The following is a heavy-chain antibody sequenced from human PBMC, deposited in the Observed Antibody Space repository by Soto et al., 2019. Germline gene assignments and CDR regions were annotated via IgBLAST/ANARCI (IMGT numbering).Heavy chain of an antibody. J-gene: IGHJ4*02. CDR3: ARLGIGYCSSTSCYSLDY. Sequence: QLQLQESGPGLVKPSETLSLTCTVSGGSISSSSYYWGWIRQPPGKGLEWIGSIYYSGSTYYNPSLTSRVTISVDTSKNQFSLKLSSVTAADTAVYYCARLGIGYCSSTSCYSLDYWGQGTLVTVSS. CDR1: GGSISSSSYY. CDR2: IYYSGST. D-gene: IGHD2-2*01. V-gene: IGHV4-39*01.